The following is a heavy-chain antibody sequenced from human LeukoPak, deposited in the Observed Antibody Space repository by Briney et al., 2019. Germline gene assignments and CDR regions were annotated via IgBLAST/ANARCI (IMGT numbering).Heavy chain of an antibody. CDR2: IYYRGST. D-gene: IGHD7-27*01. Sequence: SETLSLTCTVSGGSISSYYWSWIRHPPGKGLEWIGYIYYRGSTNYNPSLKCRVTISVDTSKNQFSLKLSSVTAADTAVYYCARAGLGIDPWGQGTLVTVSS. CDR1: GGSISSYY. J-gene: IGHJ5*02. CDR3: ARAGLGIDP. V-gene: IGHV4-59*01.